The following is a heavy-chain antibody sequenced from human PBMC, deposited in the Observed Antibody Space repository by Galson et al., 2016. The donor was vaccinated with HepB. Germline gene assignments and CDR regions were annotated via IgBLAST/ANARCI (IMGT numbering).Heavy chain of an antibody. D-gene: IGHD3-3*01. CDR3: TVAASYDFWSGYYMLDS. V-gene: IGHV3-15*07. CDR2: IKSKTAGGTT. CDR1: HAW. Sequence: HAWMHWVRQAPGKGLEWVGRIKSKTAGGTTDYAAPVKGRFAISRDNSKDTLYLQMNRLKTEDTGVYYCTVAASYDFWSGYYMLDSWGQGTLVTVSS. J-gene: IGHJ5*01.